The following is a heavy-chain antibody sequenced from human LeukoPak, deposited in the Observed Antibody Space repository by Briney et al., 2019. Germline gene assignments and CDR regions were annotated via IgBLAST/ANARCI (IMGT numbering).Heavy chain of an antibody. CDR2: FYYSEST. Sequence: SETLSLTCTVSGCSLSSYYLSWIRQPPGKGLEWIGGFYYSESTNYNPPHNSRSTITVDTSKNHFALMLSSVTAADTAVYYCAGDRATMVRGVLHRYFDLWGRGTLVTVSS. V-gene: IGHV4-59*01. CDR1: GCSLSSYY. D-gene: IGHD3-10*01. J-gene: IGHJ2*01. CDR3: AGDRATMVRGVLHRYFDL.